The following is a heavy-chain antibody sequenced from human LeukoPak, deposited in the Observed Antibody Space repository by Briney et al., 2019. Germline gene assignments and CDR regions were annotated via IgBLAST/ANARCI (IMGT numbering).Heavy chain of an antibody. CDR2: IYYSGST. Sequence: SETLSLTCTVSGGSISSSSYYWGWMGQPQGKGLEWIGSIYYSGSTYYNPSLQSRVTISVDTSKNQFSLKLSSVPAADTAVYYCASPPGYSSSWYYFDYWGQGTLLTVSS. CDR3: ASPPGYSSSWYYFDY. D-gene: IGHD6-13*01. V-gene: IGHV4-39*01. CDR1: GGSISSSSYY. J-gene: IGHJ4*02.